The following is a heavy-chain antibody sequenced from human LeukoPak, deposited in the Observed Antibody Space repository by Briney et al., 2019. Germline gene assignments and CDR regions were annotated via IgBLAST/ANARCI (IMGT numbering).Heavy chain of an antibody. Sequence: GESLKISCQGSGYNFTNYWIDWVRQRPGKGLEWMGIVYPDDSDTKYSPSFQGQVTISVDKSINTAYLQWSSLKASDTAMYYCARGRFYGSGTYYNDWGQGTLVTVSS. J-gene: IGHJ4*02. CDR2: VYPDDSDT. V-gene: IGHV5-51*01. CDR3: ARGRFYGSGTYYND. D-gene: IGHD3-10*01. CDR1: GYNFTNYW.